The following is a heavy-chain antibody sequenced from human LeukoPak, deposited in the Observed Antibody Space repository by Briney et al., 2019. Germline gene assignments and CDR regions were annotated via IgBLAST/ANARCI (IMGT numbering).Heavy chain of an antibody. CDR1: GFTVSSNY. CDR2: IYNAGDR. D-gene: IGHD2-2*01. V-gene: IGHV3-53*01. Sequence: PGGSLRLSCAASGFTVSSNYMSWVRQAPGKGLEWVSVIYNAGDRYYADSVKGRFTISRDSSKNTLYLQVSSLRAEDTAVYYCARGIVVVPAALYYFDYWGQGTLVTVSS. CDR3: ARGIVVVPAALYYFDY. J-gene: IGHJ4*02.